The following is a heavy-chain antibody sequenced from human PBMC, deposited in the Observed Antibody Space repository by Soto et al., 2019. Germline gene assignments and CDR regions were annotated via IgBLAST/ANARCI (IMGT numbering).Heavy chain of an antibody. J-gene: IGHJ4*02. CDR2: ISPKSGGT. CDR3: GRGRSGELVVFY. V-gene: IGHV1-2*02. D-gene: IGHD1-7*01. CDR1: EYTFTGYY. Sequence: QVQLVQSGAEVKESGASVKVSCKASEYTFTGYYIHWVRQAPGQGLEWVGEISPKSGGTRYAQKFQGRVTMTKDTSISTVYMELSNLSPDDTAVYYCGRGRSGELVVFYWGQGTLVTVHS.